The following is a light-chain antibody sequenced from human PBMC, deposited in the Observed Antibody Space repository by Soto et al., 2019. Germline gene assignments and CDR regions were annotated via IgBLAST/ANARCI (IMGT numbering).Light chain of an antibody. J-gene: IGLJ2*01. Sequence: QLVLTQSPSASASLGASVKLTCTLSSGHSTYAIAWHQQQPEKGPRYLMKVTSDGTHSKGDGIPDRFSGSSSGAERHLTISSLQSEDEADYYCQTWGTAIHDVVFGGGTKLTVL. V-gene: IGLV4-69*01. CDR2: VTSDGTH. CDR3: QTWGTAIHDVV. CDR1: SGHSTYA.